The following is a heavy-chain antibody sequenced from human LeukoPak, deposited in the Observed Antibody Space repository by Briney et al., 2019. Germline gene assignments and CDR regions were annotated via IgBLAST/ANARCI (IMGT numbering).Heavy chain of an antibody. Sequence: QPGGSLRLSCAASGFTFSSYWMHWVRQAPGKGLVWVSRINSDGSRTSYADSVKGRFTISRDNSKNTLYLQMNSLRAEDTAVYYCAKENYDSSGYYSQYWGQGTLVTVSS. D-gene: IGHD3-22*01. CDR2: INSDGSRT. CDR1: GFTFSSYW. J-gene: IGHJ4*02. V-gene: IGHV3-74*01. CDR3: AKENYDSSGYYSQY.